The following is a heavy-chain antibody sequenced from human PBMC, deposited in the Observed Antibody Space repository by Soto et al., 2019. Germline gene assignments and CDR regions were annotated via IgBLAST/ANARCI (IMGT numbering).Heavy chain of an antibody. D-gene: IGHD4-17*01. V-gene: IGHV4-59*01. J-gene: IGHJ6*02. Sequence: PSETLSLTCTVSGGSISSYYWSWIRQPPGKGLEWIGCVYYSGSTNYNPSLKSRVTISVDTSKEQFSLKLSSVTAADTAVYYCARDSTVTTTWGYYGMDVWGQGTTVTVSS. CDR2: VYYSGST. CDR1: GGSISSYY. CDR3: ARDSTVTTTWGYYGMDV.